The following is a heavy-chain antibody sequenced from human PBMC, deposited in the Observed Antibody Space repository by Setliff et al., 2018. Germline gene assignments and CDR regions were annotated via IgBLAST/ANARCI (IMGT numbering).Heavy chain of an antibody. J-gene: IGHJ4*02. CDR2: IFYSGRT. V-gene: IGHV4-39*01. CDR1: GASITNINYY. D-gene: IGHD3-16*01. Sequence: SETLSLTCTVSGASITNINYYWGLIRQPPGKGLEWIGSIFYSGRTFYNPPLKGRVTISVDTSKNQFSLTLSSVTAADTAVYYCARLPNYVWESPVDYWGQGTLVTVSS. CDR3: ARLPNYVWESPVDY.